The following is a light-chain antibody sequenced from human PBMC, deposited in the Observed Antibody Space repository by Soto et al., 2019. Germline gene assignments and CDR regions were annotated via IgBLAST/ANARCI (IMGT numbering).Light chain of an antibody. V-gene: IGLV2-14*01. CDR1: SSDVGGYNY. Sequence: QSALTQPASVSGSPGQSITISCTGTSSDVGGYNYVSWYQQHPGKAPKLMIYEVSNRPSGVSNRFSGSKSGNTASLTISGLQAEDEADYYCSSYTSSSTPLVVFGGGTKVTVL. CDR3: SSYTSSSTPLVV. CDR2: EVS. J-gene: IGLJ2*01.